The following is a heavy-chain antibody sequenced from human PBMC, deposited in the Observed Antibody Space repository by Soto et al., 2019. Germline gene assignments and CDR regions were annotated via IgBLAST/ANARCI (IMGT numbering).Heavy chain of an antibody. CDR2: INTDGSIT. V-gene: IGHV3-74*01. Sequence: EVQLLESGGGLVQPGGSLRLSCAASGFTFSSYAMSWVRQAPGKGLVWVSRINTDGSITDYVDSVKGRFAISRDNAKNTLYLQMNSLRVEDTAVYYCARDGEGFWGQGTLVTVSS. J-gene: IGHJ4*02. D-gene: IGHD2-21*01. CDR3: ARDGEGF. CDR1: GFTFSSYA.